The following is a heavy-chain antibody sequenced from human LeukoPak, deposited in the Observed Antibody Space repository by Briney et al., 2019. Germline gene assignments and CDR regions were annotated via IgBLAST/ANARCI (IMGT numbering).Heavy chain of an antibody. J-gene: IGHJ4*03. CDR1: GSILLSDC. V-gene: IGHV5-10-1*01. CDR2: IDPSDSYT. Sequence: GESLPRPSLGPGSILLSDCATWVRQMPGKGLEWMGRIDPSDSYTNYSPSFQGHVTISADKSISTAYLQWSSLKASDTAMYYCARRYSGSDYLDNWGQVALVTVSS. CDR3: ARRYSGSDYLDN. D-gene: IGHD5-12*01.